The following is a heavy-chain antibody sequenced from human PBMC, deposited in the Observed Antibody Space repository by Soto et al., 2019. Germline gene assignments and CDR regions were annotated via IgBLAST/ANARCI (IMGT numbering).Heavy chain of an antibody. J-gene: IGHJ6*03. D-gene: IGHD3-3*01. Sequence: ASVKVSCKASGYTFTSYDINWVRQATGQGLEWMGWMNPNSGNTGYAQKFQGRVTMTRNTSISTAYMELSSLRSEDTAVYYCARSYYDFWSGPSYYMDVWGKGTTVTVSS. CDR2: MNPNSGNT. CDR3: ARSYYDFWSGPSYYMDV. V-gene: IGHV1-8*01. CDR1: GYTFTSYD.